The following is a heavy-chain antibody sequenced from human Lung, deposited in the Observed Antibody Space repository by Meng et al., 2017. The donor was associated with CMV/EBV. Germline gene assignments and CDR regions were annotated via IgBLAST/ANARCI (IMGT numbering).Heavy chain of an antibody. CDR2: FVNYVDT. D-gene: IGHD2-15*01. J-gene: IGHJ4*02. CDR3: ASGTPGRSYCDY. Sequence: GPGVKKAGASVRVSCTASGYPFGSYGICWVRQAPGQGLEWMGWFVNYVDTYPAPKFQGRVTMTTDTHTNTAFMELRSLTSDDTAVYYCASGTPGRSYCDYWGQGTLVTVSS. V-gene: IGHV1-18*01. CDR1: GYPFGSYG.